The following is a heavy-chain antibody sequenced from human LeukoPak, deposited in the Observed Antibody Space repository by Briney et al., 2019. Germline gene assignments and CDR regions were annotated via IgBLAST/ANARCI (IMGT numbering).Heavy chain of an antibody. CDR2: MHNTGST. CDR3: ARHSRYSSDWYYFDY. V-gene: IGHV4-59*08. CDR1: GGSISSYH. Sequence: SETLSLTCTVSGGSISSYHWSWIRQSPGKGLEWIGYMHNTGSTNYNPSLKSRVTMSLDTSKNQFSLKLSSVTAADTAVYYCARHSRYSSDWYYFDYWGQGTLVTVSS. J-gene: IGHJ4*02. D-gene: IGHD6-13*01.